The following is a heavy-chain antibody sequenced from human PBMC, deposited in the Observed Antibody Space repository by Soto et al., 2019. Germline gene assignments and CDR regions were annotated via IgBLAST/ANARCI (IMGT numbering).Heavy chain of an antibody. D-gene: IGHD5-18*01. CDR1: GGSISSGGYY. J-gene: IGHJ5*02. V-gene: IGHV4-31*03. CDR3: ARRYSYASCNWFDP. CDR2: IYYSGST. Sequence: QVQLQESGPGLVKPSQTLSLTCTVSGGSISSGGYYWSWIRQHPGKGLEWIGYIYYSGSTYYNPSLKGRVTITVDTSKNQLSLKLSSVAAAETAVYYCARRYSYASCNWFDPWGQGTLVTVSS.